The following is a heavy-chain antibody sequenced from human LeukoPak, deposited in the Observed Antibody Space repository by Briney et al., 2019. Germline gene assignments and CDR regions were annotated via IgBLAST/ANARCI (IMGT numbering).Heavy chain of an antibody. Sequence: GSLRLSCAASGFTFSSYAMSWVRQAPGKGLEWVSAISGSGGSTYYADSVKGRFTISRDNSKNTLYLQMNSLRAEDTAVYYCAKDVDYYDSSGYYSDAFDIWGQGTMVTVSS. D-gene: IGHD3-22*01. J-gene: IGHJ3*02. CDR1: GFTFSSYA. CDR3: AKDVDYYDSSGYYSDAFDI. V-gene: IGHV3-23*01. CDR2: ISGSGGST.